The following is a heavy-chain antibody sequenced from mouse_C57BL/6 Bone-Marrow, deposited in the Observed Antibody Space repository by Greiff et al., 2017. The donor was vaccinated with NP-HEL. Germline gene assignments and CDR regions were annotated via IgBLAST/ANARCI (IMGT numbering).Heavy chain of an antibody. D-gene: IGHD1-1*01. CDR1: GYTFTSYW. J-gene: IGHJ2*01. Sequence: QVQLQQPGAELVRPGTSVKLSCKASGYTFTSYWMHWVKQRPGQGLEWIGVIDPSDSYTNYNQKFKGKATLTVDTSSSPAYMQLSSLTYEDSAVYYCAERAGNGSSYFDYWGQGTTLTVSS. CDR3: AERAGNGSSYFDY. CDR2: IDPSDSYT. V-gene: IGHV1-59*01.